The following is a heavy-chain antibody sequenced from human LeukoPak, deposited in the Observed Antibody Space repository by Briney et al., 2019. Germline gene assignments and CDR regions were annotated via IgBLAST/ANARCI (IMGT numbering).Heavy chain of an antibody. V-gene: IGHV3-23*01. CDR2: ISGSGGST. D-gene: IGHD3-10*01. Sequence: PGGSLRLSCAASGFTFSNFGISWVRQAPGKGLEWVSAISGSGGSTYYADSVKGRFTISRDNSKNTLYLQMNSLRAEDTAIYYCAKLKGSGSSYFDYWGQGTLVTVSS. CDR3: AKLKGSGSSYFDY. J-gene: IGHJ4*02. CDR1: GFTFSNFG.